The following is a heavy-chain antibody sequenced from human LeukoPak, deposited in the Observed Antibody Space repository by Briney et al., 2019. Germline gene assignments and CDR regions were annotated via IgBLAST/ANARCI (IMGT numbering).Heavy chain of an antibody. J-gene: IGHJ4*02. CDR3: ARTGSGRSYDSSGYYRS. D-gene: IGHD3-22*01. V-gene: IGHV3-48*04. Sequence: GGSLRLSCAASGFTFSSYSMNWVRQAPGKGLEWVSYISSSSSTIYYADSVKGRFTISRDNAKNSLYLQMNSLRAEDTAVYYCARTGSGRSYDSSGYYRSWGQGTLVTVSS. CDR1: GFTFSSYS. CDR2: ISSSSSTI.